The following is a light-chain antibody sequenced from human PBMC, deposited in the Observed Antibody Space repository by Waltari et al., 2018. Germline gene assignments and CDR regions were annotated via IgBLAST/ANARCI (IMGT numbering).Light chain of an antibody. Sequence: DVVMTQSPDSLAVSLGERATINCKSSQSVLDSANNKNYLAWYQQRPGQSPELLIYWASTSESGVPHRFSGRGSGTDFTLTISSLQAEDVAVYYCLQYHGPPLTFGQGTRLEIK. V-gene: IGKV4-1*01. CDR1: QSVLDSANNKNY. J-gene: IGKJ5*01. CDR3: LQYHGPPLT. CDR2: WAS.